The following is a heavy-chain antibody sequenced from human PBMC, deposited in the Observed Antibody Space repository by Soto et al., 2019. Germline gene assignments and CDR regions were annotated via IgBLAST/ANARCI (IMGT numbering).Heavy chain of an antibody. Sequence: GAEVKKPGESLRISCKGSGYSFTSYWVTWVRQMPGKGLEWMGRIDPSDSYTNYNPPFQGHVTISVDRSISTAYLQWSSLKASDTAMYYCARLYRGNSGMDVWGQGTTVTVSS. CDR3: ARLYRGNSGMDV. D-gene: IGHD2-15*01. CDR2: IDPSDSYT. J-gene: IGHJ6*02. CDR1: GYSFTSYW. V-gene: IGHV5-10-1*01.